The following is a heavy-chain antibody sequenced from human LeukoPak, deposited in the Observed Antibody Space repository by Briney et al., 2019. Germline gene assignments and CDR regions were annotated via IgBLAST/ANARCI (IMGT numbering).Heavy chain of an antibody. Sequence: PGGSLRLSCAASGFTFSNAWMSWVRQAPGKGLEWVGRIKSKTDGGTTDYAAPVKGRFTISRDDSKNTLYLQMNSLKTEDTAVYYCTIGSCGGDCPWYYYYYMDVWGKGTTVTVSS. CDR2: IKSKTDGGTT. CDR1: GFTFSNAW. CDR3: TIGSCGGDCPWYYYYYMDV. J-gene: IGHJ6*03. V-gene: IGHV3-15*01. D-gene: IGHD2-21*01.